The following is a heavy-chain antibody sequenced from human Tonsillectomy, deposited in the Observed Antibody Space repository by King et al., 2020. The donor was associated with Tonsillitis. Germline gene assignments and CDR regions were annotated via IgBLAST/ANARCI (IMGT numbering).Heavy chain of an antibody. CDR2: ISYDGSNK. CDR1: GFTFSSYG. V-gene: IGHV3-30*18. J-gene: IGHJ4*02. D-gene: IGHD3-10*01. Sequence: HVQLVESGGGVVQPGRSLRLSCAASGFTFSSYGMHWVRQAPGKGLEWVAVISYDGSNKYYADSVKGRFTISRDNSKNTLYLQMNSLRAEDTAVYYCAKELLWFGELRGGYFDYWGQGTLVTVSS. CDR3: AKELLWFGELRGGYFDY.